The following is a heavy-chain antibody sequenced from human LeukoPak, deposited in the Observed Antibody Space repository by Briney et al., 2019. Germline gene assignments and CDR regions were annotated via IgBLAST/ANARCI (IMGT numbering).Heavy chain of an antibody. CDR3: ARDYCSSTSCYMSNAFDI. CDR2: ISSSSSYI. Sequence: PGGSLRLSCAASGFTFSSYCMNWVRQAPGKGREWVSFISSSSSYIYYADSVKGRFTISRDNAKNSLYLQMNSLRAEDTAVYYCARDYCSSTSCYMSNAFDIWGQGTMVTVSS. J-gene: IGHJ3*02. CDR1: GFTFSSYC. D-gene: IGHD2-2*01. V-gene: IGHV3-21*01.